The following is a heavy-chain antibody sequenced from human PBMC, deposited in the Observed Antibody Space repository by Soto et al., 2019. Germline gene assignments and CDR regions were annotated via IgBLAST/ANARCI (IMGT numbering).Heavy chain of an antibody. J-gene: IGHJ6*02. CDR2: INHSGST. D-gene: IGHD5-12*01. V-gene: IGHV4-34*01. CDR3: ARENSGYDYLRGDYYYNGMDD. CDR1: GGSFSDFY. Sequence: SETLSLTCAVYGGSFSDFYWTWIRQPPGKGLEWIGEINHSGSTNYNPSLKSRVAISVDTSKNQFSLNLTSVTAADTAVYYCARENSGYDYLRGDYYYNGMDDWGQGTTVTVSS.